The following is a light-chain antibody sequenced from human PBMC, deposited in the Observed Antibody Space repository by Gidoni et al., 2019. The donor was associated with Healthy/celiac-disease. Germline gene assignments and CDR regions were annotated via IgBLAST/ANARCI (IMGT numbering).Light chain of an antibody. Sequence: SYALPQPPSVSVSPGQTARITCSGDALQKQYAYWYQQKPGQAPVLVIYKDSERPSGIPERFSGSSSGTTVTLTISGVQAEDEADYYCQSADSSGTSVFGGGTKLTVL. CDR3: QSADSSGTSV. V-gene: IGLV3-25*03. CDR1: ALQKQY. J-gene: IGLJ3*02. CDR2: KDS.